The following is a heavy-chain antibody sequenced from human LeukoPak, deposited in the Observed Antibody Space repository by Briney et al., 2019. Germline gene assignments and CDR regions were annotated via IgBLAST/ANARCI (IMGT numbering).Heavy chain of an antibody. Sequence: PGGSLRLSCAASGFTFSSYAMSWVRQAPGKGLEWVSAISASGGGTYYADSVKDRFTISRDNSKNTLYLQMNSLRAEDTAVYYCAKADNYYDSSGYYYGTDYWGQGTLDTVSS. V-gene: IGHV3-23*01. CDR2: ISASGGGT. J-gene: IGHJ4*02. CDR3: AKADNYYDSSGYYYGTDY. D-gene: IGHD3-22*01. CDR1: GFTFSSYA.